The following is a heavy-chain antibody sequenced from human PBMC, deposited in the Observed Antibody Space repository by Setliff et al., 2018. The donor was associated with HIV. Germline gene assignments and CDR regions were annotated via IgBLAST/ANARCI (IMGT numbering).Heavy chain of an antibody. V-gene: IGHV4-38-2*01. CDR3: ASASGTYLIGHGGFDN. CDR2: IYHSGST. CDR1: GYSISSGYY. D-gene: IGHD1-26*01. Sequence: SETLSLTCAVSGYSISSGYYWGWIRQPPGKGLEWIGSIYHSGSTYYNPSLKRRVTISVDTSKNQFSLKLSSVTAADTAVYYCASASGTYLIGHGGFDNWGQGTLVTVSS. J-gene: IGHJ4*02.